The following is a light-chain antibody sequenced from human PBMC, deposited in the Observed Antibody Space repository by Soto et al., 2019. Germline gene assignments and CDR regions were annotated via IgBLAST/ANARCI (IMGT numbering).Light chain of an antibody. Sequence: EIVLTQSPGTLSLSPGERATLSCRTSQSVSSYLAWYQQKPGQAPRLLIYGASSRATGIPDRFSGSGSGTDFTLTIRRLEPEDFAVYYCKHYGSSSWTFGQGTKVDIK. CDR3: KHYGSSSWT. CDR2: GAS. V-gene: IGKV3-20*01. J-gene: IGKJ1*01. CDR1: QSVSSY.